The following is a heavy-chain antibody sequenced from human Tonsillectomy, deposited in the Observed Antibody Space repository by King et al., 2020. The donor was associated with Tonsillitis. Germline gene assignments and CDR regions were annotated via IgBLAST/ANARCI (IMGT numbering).Heavy chain of an antibody. D-gene: IGHD1-26*01. J-gene: IGHJ6*02. Sequence: QLQESGPGLVKPSQTLSLTCTVSGGSISSGGYYWSWLRQHPGKGLEWIGYIYYSGSTYYNPSLKSRVTISVDTSKDQFSLKLSSVTAADTAVYYCASGYRRSYALDVWGQGTTVAVSS. CDR3: ASGYRRSYALDV. V-gene: IGHV4-31*03. CDR1: GGSISSGGYY. CDR2: IYYSGST.